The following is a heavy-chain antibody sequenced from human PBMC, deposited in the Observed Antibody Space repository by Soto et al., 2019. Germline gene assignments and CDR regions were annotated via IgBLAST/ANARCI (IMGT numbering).Heavy chain of an antibody. CDR2: LSGSGGTT. Sequence: GGSLRLSCAASGFTFSSYAMSWVRQTPGKGLEWVSTLSGSGGTTYYADSVKGQFTISRDNSKSTLYLQMNSLRAEDTAVYYCARARPMVRGVIVRGRQNWFDPWGQGTLVTVSS. CDR3: ARARPMVRGVIVRGRQNWFDP. D-gene: IGHD3-10*01. J-gene: IGHJ5*02. CDR1: GFTFSSYA. V-gene: IGHV3-23*01.